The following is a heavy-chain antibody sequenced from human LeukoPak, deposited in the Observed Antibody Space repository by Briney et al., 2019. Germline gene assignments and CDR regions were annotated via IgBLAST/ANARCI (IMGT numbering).Heavy chain of an antibody. D-gene: IGHD4-17*01. V-gene: IGHV4-34*01. CDR2: INHSGST. CDR1: GDSIRNYY. Sequence: PSETLSLTCTVSGDSIRNYYWSWIRQPPGKGLEWIGEINHSGSTNYNPSLKSRVTILVDTSKNQFSLKLSSVTAADTAVYYCARGHSPVTTKVSYSQHWGQGTLVTVSS. J-gene: IGHJ1*01. CDR3: ARGHSPVTTKVSYSQH.